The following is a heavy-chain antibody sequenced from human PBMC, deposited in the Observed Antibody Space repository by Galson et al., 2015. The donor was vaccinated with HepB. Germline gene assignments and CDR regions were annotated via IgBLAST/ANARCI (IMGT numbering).Heavy chain of an antibody. CDR3: ARDLRWFSRWGSTSGAPDYFDY. Sequence: SVKVSCKASGYTFTSYGISWVRQAPGQGLEWMGWISAYNGNTNYAQKLQGRVTMTTDTSTSTAYMELRSLRSDDTAVYYCARDLRWFSRWGSTSGAPDYFDYWGQGTLVTVSS. CDR2: ISAYNGNT. V-gene: IGHV1-18*04. J-gene: IGHJ4*02. CDR1: GYTFTSYG. D-gene: IGHD2-2*01.